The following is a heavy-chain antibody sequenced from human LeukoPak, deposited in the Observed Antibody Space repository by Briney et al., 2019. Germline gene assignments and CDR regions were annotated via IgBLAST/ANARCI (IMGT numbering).Heavy chain of an antibody. V-gene: IGHV3-23*01. CDR3: AKGVAGLDY. J-gene: IGHJ4*02. D-gene: IGHD6-19*01. Sequence: PGGSLRLSCAASGFTFSSYAMSWVRQAPGKGLEWGSAISGSGGSTYFADSVKGRFAISRDNSKNTLYLQMNSLRDEDTAVYYCAKGVAGLDYWGQGTLVTVSS. CDR1: GFTFSSYA. CDR2: ISGSGGST.